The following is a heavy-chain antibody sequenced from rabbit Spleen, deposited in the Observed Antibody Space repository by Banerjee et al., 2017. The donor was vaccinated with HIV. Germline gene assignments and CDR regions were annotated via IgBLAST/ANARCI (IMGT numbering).Heavy chain of an antibody. V-gene: IGHV1S45*01. Sequence: QEQLEESGGGLVQPEGSLTLACTASGFSFSGTYYMCWVRQAPGKGLEWITCIDTGFGGTAYYASWAKGRFTISKTSSTTVTLQMTSLTAADTATYFCATYVDYDGDFNFWGPGTLVTVS. CDR3: ATYVDYDGDFNF. CDR1: GFSFSGTYY. CDR2: IDTGFGGTA. J-gene: IGHJ4*01. D-gene: IGHD2-1*01.